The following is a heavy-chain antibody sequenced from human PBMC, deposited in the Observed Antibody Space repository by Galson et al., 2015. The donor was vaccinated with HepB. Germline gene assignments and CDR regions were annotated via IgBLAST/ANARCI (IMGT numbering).Heavy chain of an antibody. CDR1: GYTFTSHD. D-gene: IGHD2-8*01. CDR3: ARAEGSTKWFAP. CDR2: VNTYTGNS. Sequence: SVKVSCKASGYTFTSHDVDWVRQAPGLGLEWMGRVNTYTGNSYYTRSLQGRLTFTTDTSAGTVYMDLRNLTSDDTAVYFCARAEGSTKWFAPWGQGTLVSVSS. V-gene: IGHV1-18*01. J-gene: IGHJ5*02.